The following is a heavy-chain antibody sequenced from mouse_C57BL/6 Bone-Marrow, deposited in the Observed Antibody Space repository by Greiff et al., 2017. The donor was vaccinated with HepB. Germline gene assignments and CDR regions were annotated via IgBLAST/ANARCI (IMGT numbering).Heavy chain of an antibody. CDR1: GYTFTSYW. Sequence: QVQLQQPGAELVKPGASVKMSCKASGYTFTSYWITWVKQRPGQGLEWIGDIYPGSGSTNYNEKFKSQATLTVDPSSSTAYMQLSSLTSEDSAVYYCANYGNYVWYFDVWGTGTTVTVSS. CDR2: IYPGSGST. D-gene: IGHD2-1*01. V-gene: IGHV1-55*01. CDR3: ANYGNYVWYFDV. J-gene: IGHJ1*03.